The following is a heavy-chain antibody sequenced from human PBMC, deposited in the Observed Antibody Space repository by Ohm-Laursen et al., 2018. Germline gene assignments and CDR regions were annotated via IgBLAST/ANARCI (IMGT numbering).Heavy chain of an antibody. CDR3: AKDLNWGLEISGAFDI. V-gene: IGHV3-23*01. CDR1: GFTFSSYS. D-gene: IGHD7-27*01. CDR2: VIGNAGNT. J-gene: IGHJ3*02. Sequence: SLRLSCTASGFTFSSYSMNWVRQAPGKGLEWVSAVIGNAGNTYYADSVKGRFTISRDNSKNTLYLQMNSLRAEDTAVYYCAKDLNWGLEISGAFDIWGHGTMVTVSS.